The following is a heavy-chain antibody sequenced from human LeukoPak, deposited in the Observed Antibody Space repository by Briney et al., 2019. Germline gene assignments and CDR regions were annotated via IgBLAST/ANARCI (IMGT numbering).Heavy chain of an antibody. CDR1: GFTFSSYA. CDR2: ISGSGGST. D-gene: IGHD3-16*01. Sequence: GGSLRLSCAASGFTFSSYAMSWVRQAPGKGLEWVSAISGSGGSTYYADSVKGRFTISRDNSKNTLYLQMNSLRAEDTAVYYCAKDPHVLITFGGADYWGQGTLVTVSS. J-gene: IGHJ4*02. V-gene: IGHV3-23*01. CDR3: AKDPHVLITFGGADY.